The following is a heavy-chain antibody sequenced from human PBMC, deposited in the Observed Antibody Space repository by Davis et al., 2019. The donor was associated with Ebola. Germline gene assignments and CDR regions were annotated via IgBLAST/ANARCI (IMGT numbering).Heavy chain of an antibody. J-gene: IGHJ4*02. Sequence: GGSLRLSCAASGFTFSTYSMSWIRQAPGKGLEWVSYISSSGSTIYYADPVKGRFTISRDNAKNSLYLQMNSLRAEDTAVYYCAIIPPPNPDYWGQGTLVTVSS. V-gene: IGHV3-48*04. CDR2: ISSSGSTI. CDR3: AIIPPPNPDY. D-gene: IGHD2-21*01. CDR1: GFTFSTYS.